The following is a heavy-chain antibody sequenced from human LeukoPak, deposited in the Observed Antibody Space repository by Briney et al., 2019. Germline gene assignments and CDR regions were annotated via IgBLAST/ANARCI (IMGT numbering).Heavy chain of an antibody. J-gene: IGHJ4*02. V-gene: IGHV3-33*01. CDR2: IWYDGSNK. D-gene: IGHD5-12*01. Sequence: GGSLRLSCAASGFTFSSYGMHWVRQAPGKGLECVAVIWYDGSNKYYADSVKGRFTISRDNSKNTLYLQMNSLRAEDTAVYYCARDLDGYGDYWGQGTLVTVSS. CDR1: GFTFSSYG. CDR3: ARDLDGYGDY.